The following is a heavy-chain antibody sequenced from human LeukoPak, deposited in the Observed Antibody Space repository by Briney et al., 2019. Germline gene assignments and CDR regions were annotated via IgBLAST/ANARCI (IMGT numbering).Heavy chain of an antibody. D-gene: IGHD2-2*01. CDR2: IHYSGST. Sequence: PWETLSLTCTVSGDSISNYYWNWIRQPPGKGLEWIGYIHYSGSTTYNPSLKSRVTISVDTSKNQFSLNLYSVTAADTAIYFCARYIRGPDYYIDVWGKGTTVAVSS. J-gene: IGHJ6*03. CDR3: ARYIRGPDYYIDV. CDR1: GDSISNYY. V-gene: IGHV4-59*01.